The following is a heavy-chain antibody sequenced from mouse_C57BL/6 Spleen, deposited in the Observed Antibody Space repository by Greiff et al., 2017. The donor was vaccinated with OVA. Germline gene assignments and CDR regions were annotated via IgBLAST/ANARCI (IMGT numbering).Heavy chain of an antibody. D-gene: IGHD2-1*01. CDR1: GYAFTNYL. Sequence: VKLQESGAELVRPGTSVKVSCKASGYAFTNYLIEWVKQRPGQGLEWIGVINPGSGGTNYNEKFKGKATLTADKSSSTAYMQLSSLTSEDSAVYFCAGYGNFDYWGQGTTLTVSS. J-gene: IGHJ2*01. CDR2: INPGSGGT. V-gene: IGHV1-54*01. CDR3: AGYGNFDY.